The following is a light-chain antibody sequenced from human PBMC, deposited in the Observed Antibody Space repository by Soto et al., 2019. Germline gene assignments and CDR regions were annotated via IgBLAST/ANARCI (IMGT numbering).Light chain of an antibody. CDR2: KAS. CDR3: QQYNSYSPWT. V-gene: IGKV1-5*03. J-gene: IGKJ1*01. Sequence: DIPMTQSPSTVPASVGDRVTIPCRASQSISSWLAWYQQKPGKAPKLLIYKASSLESGVPSRFSGSGSGTEFTLTISSLQPDDFATYYCQQYNSYSPWTFGQGTKVDIK. CDR1: QSISSW.